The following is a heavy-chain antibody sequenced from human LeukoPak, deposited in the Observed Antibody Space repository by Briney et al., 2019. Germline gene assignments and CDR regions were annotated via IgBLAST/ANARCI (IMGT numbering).Heavy chain of an antibody. V-gene: IGHV4-59*01. CDR1: GGSISSYY. J-gene: IGHJ4*02. CDR2: LYHSENS. D-gene: IGHD6-19*01. Sequence: SETLSLTCTVSGGSISSYYCSWIRHSRAQGLDWIGYLYHSENSKYNPTLKSRANISVHTSKTLLPLPLPSVTAADTAVYYCARDRGGSSGWSESFEYWGQGTLLTVSS. CDR3: ARDRGGSSGWSESFEY.